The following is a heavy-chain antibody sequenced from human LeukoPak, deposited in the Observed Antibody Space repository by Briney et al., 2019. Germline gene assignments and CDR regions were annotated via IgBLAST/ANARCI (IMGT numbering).Heavy chain of an antibody. CDR2: IYYSGST. D-gene: IGHD6-13*01. J-gene: IGHJ4*02. CDR1: DVSISSYY. V-gene: IGHV4-59*01. Sequence: SETLSLTCTVSDVSISSYYWSWIRQPPGKGLEWIGYIYYSGSTNYNPSLKSRVTISVDTSKNQFSLKLSSVTAADTAVYYCARGHSSSWYVPHLDYWGQGTLVTVYS. CDR3: ARGHSSSWYVPHLDY.